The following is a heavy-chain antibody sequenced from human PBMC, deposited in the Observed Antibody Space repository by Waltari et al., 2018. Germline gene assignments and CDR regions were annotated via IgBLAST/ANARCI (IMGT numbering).Heavy chain of an antibody. J-gene: IGHJ6*03. CDR1: GYTFIDYG. CDR2: INTYNGNT. V-gene: IGHV1-18*01. Sequence: QVQVVQSGTEVKKPGASVKVSCKASGYTFIDYGITWVRQAPGQGLEWVGWINTYNGNTKYAQKHQGRVTMTTETSTSTAYMELRSLTSDDTAVYYCARDQDLSFYYYMDVWGKGTTVTVSS. D-gene: IGHD3-3*01. CDR3: ARDQDLSFYYYMDV.